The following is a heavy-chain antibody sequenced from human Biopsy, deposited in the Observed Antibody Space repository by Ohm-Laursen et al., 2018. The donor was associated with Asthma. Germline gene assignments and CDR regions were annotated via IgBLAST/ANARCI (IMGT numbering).Heavy chain of an antibody. D-gene: IGHD6-6*01. V-gene: IGHV3-33*01. CDR2: IWYDGRKK. J-gene: IGHJ6*02. Sequence: SLRLSCAASGITFSTYGMHRVRQAPGKGLEGVSFIWYDGRKKTYADSVKGRFTISRDNSKNTLYLQMNSLRAEDTAVYYCARKIAARGGMGVWGQGTTVTVSS. CDR3: ARKIAARGGMGV. CDR1: GITFSTYG.